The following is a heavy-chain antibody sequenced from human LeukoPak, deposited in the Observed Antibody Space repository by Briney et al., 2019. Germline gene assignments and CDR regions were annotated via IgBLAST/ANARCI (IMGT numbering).Heavy chain of an antibody. CDR2: IYYSGST. D-gene: IGHD3-22*01. CDR1: GGSISSYY. V-gene: IGHV4-59*12. J-gene: IGHJ4*02. CDR3: ARRGPRKRQYYYDSSGYSYFDY. Sequence: SETLSLTCTVSGGSISSYYWSWIRQPPGKGLEWIGYIYYSGSTNYNPSLKSRVTISVDTSKNQFSLKLSSVTAADTAVYYCARRGPRKRQYYYDSSGYSYFDYWGQGTLVTVSS.